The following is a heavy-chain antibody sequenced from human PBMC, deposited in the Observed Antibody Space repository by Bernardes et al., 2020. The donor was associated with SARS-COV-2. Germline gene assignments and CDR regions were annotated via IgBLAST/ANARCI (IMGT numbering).Heavy chain of an antibody. V-gene: IGHV3-30*18. Sequence: GGSLRLSCAASGFSFNNYGMHWVRQAPGKGLEWVAFISYEGSRKYYLDSLKGRFTVSRDYSKDTLYLQMNSLREDDTAVYYFVKRRAIFELWAGSLDYWGLGTLVTVSS. CDR2: ISYEGSRK. CDR1: GFSFNNYG. D-gene: IGHD3-9*01. J-gene: IGHJ4*02. CDR3: VKRRAIFELWAGSLDY.